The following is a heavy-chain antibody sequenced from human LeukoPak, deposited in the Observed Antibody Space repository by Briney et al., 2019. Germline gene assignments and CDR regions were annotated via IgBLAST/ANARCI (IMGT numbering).Heavy chain of an antibody. CDR3: TTALSVAAAGLDY. J-gene: IGHJ4*02. D-gene: IGHD6-13*01. V-gene: IGHV3-15*01. CDR1: GFPFSNAW. CDR2: IKSKTDGGTT. Sequence: KSGGSLRLSCAASGFPFSNAWMSWVRQAPGKGLEWVGRIKSKTDGGTTDYAAPVKGRFTISRDDSKNTLYLQMNSLKTEDTAVYYCTTALSVAAAGLDYWGQGTLVTVSS.